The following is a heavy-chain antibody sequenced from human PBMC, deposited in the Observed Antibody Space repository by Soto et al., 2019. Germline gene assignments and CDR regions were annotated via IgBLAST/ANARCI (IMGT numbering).Heavy chain of an antibody. CDR1: GGYLSSGGYY. CDR2: IYYSGST. Sequence: PSETLSLTCTVSGGYLSSGGYYWSWIRQHAAERXFWVGYIYYSGSTYYNPSLKSRVTISVDTSKNQFSLKLSSVTAADTAVYYCARSGDPTYDILTGYYKDDAFDIWGQGTMVTVS. D-gene: IGHD3-9*01. CDR3: ARSGDPTYDILTGYYKDDAFDI. J-gene: IGHJ3*02. V-gene: IGHV4-31*03.